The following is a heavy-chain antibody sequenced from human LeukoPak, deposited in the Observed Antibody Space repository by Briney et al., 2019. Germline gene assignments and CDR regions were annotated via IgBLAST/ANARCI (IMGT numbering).Heavy chain of an antibody. CDR2: ISYDGNNK. J-gene: IGHJ4*02. CDR1: GFTFSSYG. CDR3: ARSISVAGISRY. Sequence: PGGSLRLSCAASGFTFSSYGMHWVRQAPGKGLEWVAVISYDGNNKYYADSVKGRFTVSRDNSKNTLYLQMNSLRAEDTAVYYCARSISVAGISRYWGQGTLVTFSS. V-gene: IGHV3-30*03. D-gene: IGHD6-19*01.